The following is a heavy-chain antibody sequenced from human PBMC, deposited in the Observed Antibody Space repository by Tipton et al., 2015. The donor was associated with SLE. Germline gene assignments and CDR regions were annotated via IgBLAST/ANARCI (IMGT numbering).Heavy chain of an antibody. CDR1: GGSISSYY. CDR3: AREAEIGVVIMGAFDI. J-gene: IGHJ3*02. D-gene: IGHD3-3*01. V-gene: IGHV4-59*12. CDR2: IYYSGST. Sequence: TLSLTCTVSGGSISSYYWSWIRQPPGKGLAWIGYIYYSGSTNYNPTLKSRVTISVDTSKKQFSLKLSSVTAADTAVYYCAREAEIGVVIMGAFDIWGQGTMVTVSS.